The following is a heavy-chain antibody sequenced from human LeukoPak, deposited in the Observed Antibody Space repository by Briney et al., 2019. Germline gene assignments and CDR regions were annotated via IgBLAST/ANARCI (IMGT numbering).Heavy chain of an antibody. J-gene: IGHJ4*02. CDR2: ISYDGSNK. CDR3: ARAQARKQWLVPRTPHFDY. CDR1: GFTFSSYA. Sequence: GGSLRLSCAASGFTFSSYAMHWVRQAPGKGLEWVAVISYDGSNKYYADSVKGRFTTSRDNSKNTLYLQMNSLRAEDTAVYYCARAQARKQWLVPRTPHFDYWGQGTLVTVSS. D-gene: IGHD6-19*01. V-gene: IGHV3-30-3*01.